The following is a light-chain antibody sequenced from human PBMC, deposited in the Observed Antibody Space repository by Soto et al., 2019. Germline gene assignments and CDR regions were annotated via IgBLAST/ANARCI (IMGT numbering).Light chain of an antibody. V-gene: IGLV1-40*01. CDR2: SNT. CDR3: QSSDNSLSGL. Sequence: QSVLTQPPSVSGAPGQRVTISCTGSVSNIGAGFDVHWYQQLPGAAPRLLIFSNTNRPSGVPDRFSGSRSGTSASLAITGLQAEDEGDYYCQSSDNSLSGLFGGGTKVTVL. J-gene: IGLJ2*01. CDR1: VSNIGAGFD.